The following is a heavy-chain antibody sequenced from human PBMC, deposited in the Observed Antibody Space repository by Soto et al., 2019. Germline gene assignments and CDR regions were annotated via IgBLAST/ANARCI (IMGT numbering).Heavy chain of an antibody. CDR2: ISGSGGST. J-gene: IGHJ4*02. D-gene: IGHD3-22*01. CDR3: AKGSYYYDSSGLDY. Sequence: LRLSCAASGFTFSSYAMSWVRQAPVKGLEWVSAISGSGGSTYYADSVKGRFTISRDNSKNTLYLQMNSLRAEDTAVYYCAKGSYYYDSSGLDYWGQGTLVTVSS. CDR1: GFTFSSYA. V-gene: IGHV3-23*01.